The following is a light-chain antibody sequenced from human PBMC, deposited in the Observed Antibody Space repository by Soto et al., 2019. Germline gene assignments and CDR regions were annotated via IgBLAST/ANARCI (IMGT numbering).Light chain of an antibody. V-gene: IGKV4-1*01. Sequence: DIVMTQSPDFLAVSLGERATIDCKSSQSVLYSSNNKNYLAWYQQRPGQPPKLLIYWVSTRESGVPDRFSGSGSGTDFTLSITSLQAEDVAVYYCQQYESTPPTFGQGTKLEIK. CDR3: QQYESTPPT. CDR1: QSVLYSSNNKNY. J-gene: IGKJ2*01. CDR2: WVS.